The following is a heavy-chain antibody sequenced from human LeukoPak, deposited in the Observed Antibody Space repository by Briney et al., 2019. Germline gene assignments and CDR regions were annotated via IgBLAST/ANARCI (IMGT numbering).Heavy chain of an antibody. V-gene: IGHV3-11*04. Sequence: GGSLRLSCAASGFTFSGYYATWIRQAPRKGLEWVSYISSRGDIIYYADSVKGRFTISRDNAKNSLYLQMNSLRAEDTAVYYCARDRVGYCSGGSCYGPYYYGMDVWGQGTTVTVSS. CDR2: ISSRGDII. D-gene: IGHD2-15*01. CDR3: ARDRVGYCSGGSCYGPYYYGMDV. J-gene: IGHJ6*02. CDR1: GFTFSGYY.